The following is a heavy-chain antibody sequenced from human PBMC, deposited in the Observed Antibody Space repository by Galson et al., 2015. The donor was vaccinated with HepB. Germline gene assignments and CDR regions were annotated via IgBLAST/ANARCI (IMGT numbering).Heavy chain of an antibody. D-gene: IGHD6-13*01. CDR2: IKPDGSEK. CDR3: ARALTAAGNY. V-gene: IGHV3-7*01. CDR1: GFTFSSSW. J-gene: IGHJ4*02. Sequence: SLRLSCAASGFTFSSSWMNWVRQAPGKGLEWVANIKPDGSEKYYVDSVKGRFTISRDDAKNPLYLQMNSLRAEDTAVYYCARALTAAGNYWGQGTLVTVSS.